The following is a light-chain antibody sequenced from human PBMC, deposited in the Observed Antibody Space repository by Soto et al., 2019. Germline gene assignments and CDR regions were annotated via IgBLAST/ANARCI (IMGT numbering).Light chain of an antibody. CDR3: QHSYSTPMYT. V-gene: IGKV1-39*01. CDR1: QSISSY. J-gene: IGKJ2*01. Sequence: DIQMTQSPSSLSASVGDRVTITCRASQSISSYLNWYQHKPGKAPKLLIYAASSLQSGVPSRFSVSGSGTDFTLTISSLQPEDFATYCCQHSYSTPMYTFGQGTKLE. CDR2: AAS.